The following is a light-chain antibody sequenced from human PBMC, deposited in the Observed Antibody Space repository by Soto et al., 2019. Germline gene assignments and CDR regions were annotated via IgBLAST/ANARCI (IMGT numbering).Light chain of an antibody. Sequence: QSALTQPPSASGSPGQSVTISCTGTSSDVGGYNFVSWYQQHPGKAPKLMSYEVSERPSGVPDRFSGSKSGNTASLTVSGLQAEDEADYYCSSSAGSNIVVFGGGTKLTVL. V-gene: IGLV2-8*01. CDR1: SSDVGGYNF. CDR2: EVS. CDR3: SSSAGSNIVV. J-gene: IGLJ2*01.